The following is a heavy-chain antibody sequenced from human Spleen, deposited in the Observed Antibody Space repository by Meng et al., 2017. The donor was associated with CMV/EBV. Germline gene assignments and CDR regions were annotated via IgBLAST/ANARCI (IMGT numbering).Heavy chain of an antibody. V-gene: IGHV7-4-1*02. D-gene: IGHD3-10*01. J-gene: IGHJ4*02. CDR2: INTNTGNP. Sequence: CKASGYTFTSYAMNWVRQAPGQGLEWMGWINTNTGNPTYAQGFTGRFVFSLDTSVSTAYLQISSLKAEDTAVYYCARDLWFGEYPFDYWGQGTLVTVSS. CDR3: ARDLWFGEYPFDY. CDR1: GYTFTSYA.